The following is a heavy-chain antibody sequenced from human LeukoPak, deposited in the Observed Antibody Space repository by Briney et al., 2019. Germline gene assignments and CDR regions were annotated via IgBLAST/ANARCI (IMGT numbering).Heavy chain of an antibody. J-gene: IGHJ4*02. Sequence: SETLSLTCTVSAGSISSSSYYWGWIRQPPGKGLEWIGSIYYSGSTYYNPSLKSRVTISVDTSKNQFSLKLRSVTAAGTAVYYCARQEIAAAGTVYFDYWGQGTLVTVSS. CDR3: ARQEIAAAGTVYFDY. D-gene: IGHD6-13*01. V-gene: IGHV4-39*01. CDR2: IYYSGST. CDR1: AGSISSSSYY.